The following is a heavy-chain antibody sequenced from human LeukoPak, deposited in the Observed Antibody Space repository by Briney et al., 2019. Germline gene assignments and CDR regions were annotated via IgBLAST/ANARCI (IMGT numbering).Heavy chain of an antibody. CDR3: ARILGSYSDY. Sequence: PGGSLRLSCAASGFTFSSHGMHWVRQVPGKGLEWVATIWVDGSYKYYADSVKGRFTISRDNSKNTLYLQMNSLRVEDTAVYYCARILGSYSDYWGQGTLVTVSS. CDR2: IWVDGSYK. V-gene: IGHV3-33*01. J-gene: IGHJ4*02. CDR1: GFTFSSHG. D-gene: IGHD3-16*01.